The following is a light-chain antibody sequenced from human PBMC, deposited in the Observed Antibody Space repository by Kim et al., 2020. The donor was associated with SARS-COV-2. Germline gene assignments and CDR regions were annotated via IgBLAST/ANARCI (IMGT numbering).Light chain of an antibody. CDR2: SNSDGSH. Sequence: ASVKLTCTLSSGHSNYAIAWHQQQPEKGPRYLMKSNSDGSHSKGDGIPDRFSGSISGAERYLTISSLQSEDEADYYCQTWDTGIRVFGGGTKLTVL. CDR3: QTWDTGIRV. V-gene: IGLV4-69*01. J-gene: IGLJ3*02. CDR1: SGHSNYA.